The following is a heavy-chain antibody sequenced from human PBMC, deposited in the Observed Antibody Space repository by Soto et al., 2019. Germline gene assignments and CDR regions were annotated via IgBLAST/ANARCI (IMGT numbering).Heavy chain of an antibody. Sequence: GGSLRLSCAASGFTFSSYGMHWVRQAPGKGLEWVAVISYDRSNKYYADSVKGRFTISRDNSKNTLYLQMNSLRAEDTAVYYCAKVAYSSSSPPLFDYWGQGTLVTVSS. CDR2: ISYDRSNK. CDR1: GFTFSSYG. CDR3: AKVAYSSSSPPLFDY. D-gene: IGHD6-6*01. J-gene: IGHJ4*02. V-gene: IGHV3-30*18.